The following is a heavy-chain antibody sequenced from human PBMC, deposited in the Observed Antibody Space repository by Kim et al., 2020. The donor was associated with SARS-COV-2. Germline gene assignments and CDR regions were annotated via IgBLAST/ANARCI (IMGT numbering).Heavy chain of an antibody. D-gene: IGHD5-18*01. Sequence: YAQKFQGRVTITADESTSTAYMELSSLRSEDTAVYYCAGGIQLWSIGSVYWGQGTLVTVSS. V-gene: IGHV1-69*01. J-gene: IGHJ4*02. CDR3: AGGIQLWSIGSVY.